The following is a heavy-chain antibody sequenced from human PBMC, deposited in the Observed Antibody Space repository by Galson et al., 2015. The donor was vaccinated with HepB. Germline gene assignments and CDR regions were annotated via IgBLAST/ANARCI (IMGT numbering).Heavy chain of an antibody. J-gene: IGHJ6*02. V-gene: IGHV3-13*05. CDR1: GFTFSSYD. CDR2: IGTAGDP. D-gene: IGHD6-13*01. Sequence: SLRLSCAASGFTFSSYDMHWVRQATGKGLEWVSAIGTAGDPYYPGSVKGRFTISRENAKNSLYLQMNSLRAGDTAVYYCARGRRAAAGRMTKKNYYYYYGMDVWGQGTTVTVSS. CDR3: ARGRRAAAGRMTKKNYYYYYGMDV.